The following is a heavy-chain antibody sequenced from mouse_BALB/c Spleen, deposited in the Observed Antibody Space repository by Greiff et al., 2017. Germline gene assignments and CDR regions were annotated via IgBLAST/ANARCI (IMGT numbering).Heavy chain of an antibody. CDR1: GFTFTDYN. CDR3: ARGNYDDAMDY. D-gene: IGHD2-1*01. Sequence: EVQLQQSGPELVKPGASVKISCTASGFTFTDYNMHWVKQSPVKSLEWIGYIYPDNGGTGYNQKFKSKATLTVDNSSSTAYMELRSLTSEDSAVYYCARGNYDDAMDYWGQGTTVTVSS. V-gene: IGHV1S29*02. CDR2: IYPDNGGT. J-gene: IGHJ4*01.